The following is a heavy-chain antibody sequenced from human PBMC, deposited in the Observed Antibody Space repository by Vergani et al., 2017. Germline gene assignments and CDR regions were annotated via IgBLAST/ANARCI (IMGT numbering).Heavy chain of an antibody. D-gene: IGHD3-16*01. CDR3: ARXVWDCSGISCFLRAGEFYYMDV. J-gene: IGHJ6*03. CDR2: ISYDGSKT. Sequence: QVQLVESGGGVVQPGRSLRLSCAASGFTFSSYAMHWVRQAPGKGLEWVAVISYDGSKTQYADSEKGRVTISRDNSKNTVGLEMSSLRVDDTATYYCARXVWDCSGISCFLRAGEFYYMDVWGQGTTVTVSS. V-gene: IGHV3-30*04. CDR1: GFTFSSYA.